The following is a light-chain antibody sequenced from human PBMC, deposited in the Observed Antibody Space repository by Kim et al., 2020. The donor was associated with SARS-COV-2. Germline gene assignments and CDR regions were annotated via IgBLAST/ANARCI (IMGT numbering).Light chain of an antibody. V-gene: IGKV1-5*03. CDR2: KTS. J-gene: IGKJ4*01. Sequence: DIQMTQSPSTLSASVGDRVTITYRASQRMSSCLAWFQQKPGKAPNLLISKTSTLESGVPSRFSGSGSGTEFTLTISSLQPDDFATYYCQQYDSYPLTFGGGTKVDIK. CDR3: QQYDSYPLT. CDR1: QRMSSC.